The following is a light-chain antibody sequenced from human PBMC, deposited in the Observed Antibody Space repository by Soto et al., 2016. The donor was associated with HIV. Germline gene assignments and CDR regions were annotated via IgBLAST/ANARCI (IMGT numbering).Light chain of an antibody. Sequence: SYELTQPPSVSVSPGQTARITCSGDALPKQYAYWYQQKPGQAPVLAIYKDSERPSGIPERFSGSSSGTTVTLTISGVQAEDEADYYCQSADSSGTYVVFGGGTKADRP. J-gene: IGLJ2*01. CDR2: KDS. CDR1: ALPKQY. V-gene: IGLV3-25*03. CDR3: QSADSSGTYVV.